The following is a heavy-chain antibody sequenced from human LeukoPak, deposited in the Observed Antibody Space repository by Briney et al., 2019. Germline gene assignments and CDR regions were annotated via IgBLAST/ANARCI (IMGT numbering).Heavy chain of an antibody. Sequence: ASVKVSCKASGYTLTSYDINWVRQATGQGLEWMGWKNPTSGRTGFAQSFQGRLTMTTDTSTSTAYMELSSLTSEDTAVYYCARGPVKTHGMDVWGQGTTVTVSS. CDR3: ARGPVKTHGMDV. V-gene: IGHV1-8*01. J-gene: IGHJ6*02. CDR1: GYTLTSYD. CDR2: KNPTSGRT.